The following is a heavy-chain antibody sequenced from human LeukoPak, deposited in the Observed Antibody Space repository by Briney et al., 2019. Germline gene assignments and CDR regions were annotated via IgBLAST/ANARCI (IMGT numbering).Heavy chain of an antibody. CDR2: MNPNSGNT. CDR1: GYTFTSYD. D-gene: IGHD2-15*01. CDR3: ARAGGYCGRISCPYYFDY. V-gene: IGHV1-8*01. J-gene: IGHJ4*02. Sequence: ASVTVSCKASGYTFTSYDINWVRQAPGQGLEWMGWMNPNSGNTGYAQKFQGRVTMTRNTPVSTAYMELSSLRSEDTAVYYCARAGGYCGRISCPYYFDYWGQGSLVAVSS.